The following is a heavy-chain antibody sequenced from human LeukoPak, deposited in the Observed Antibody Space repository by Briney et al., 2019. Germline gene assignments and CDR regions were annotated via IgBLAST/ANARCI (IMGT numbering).Heavy chain of an antibody. CDR3: AKDLPPYDFRAFDI. J-gene: IGHJ3*02. CDR1: GFTFSSYG. Sequence: HPGGSLRLSCAASGFTFSSYGMHWVRQAPGKGLEWVAFIRYDGSNKYYADSVKGRFTISRDNSKNTLYLQMNSLRAEDTAVYYCAKDLPPYDFRAFDIWGQGTMVTVSS. D-gene: IGHD3-3*01. CDR2: IRYDGSNK. V-gene: IGHV3-30*02.